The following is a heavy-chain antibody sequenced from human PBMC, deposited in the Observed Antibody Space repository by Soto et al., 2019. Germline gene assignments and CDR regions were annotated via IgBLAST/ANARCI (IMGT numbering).Heavy chain of an antibody. Sequence: PGESLKISCRDSGYSFPNYWIAWVRQLPGKGLEWMGIIYLGDSDTRYSPSFQGQVTISADKSISTAYVQWSSLKASDTAMYYCAGRGGFGEHYYFDYWGQGTLVTVSS. V-gene: IGHV5-51*01. CDR1: GYSFPNYW. D-gene: IGHD3-10*01. CDR2: IYLGDSDT. CDR3: AGRGGFGEHYYFDY. J-gene: IGHJ4*02.